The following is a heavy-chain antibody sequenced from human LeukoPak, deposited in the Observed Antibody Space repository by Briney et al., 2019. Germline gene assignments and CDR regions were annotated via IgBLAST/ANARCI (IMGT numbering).Heavy chain of an antibody. CDR3: ARDRGGYSGYDYYFDY. Sequence: SETLSLTCTVSGGSVSSGSYYRSWIRQPPGKGLEWIGYIYYSGSTNYNPSLKSRVTISVDTSKNQFSLKLSSVTAADTAVYYCARDRGGYSGYDYYFDYWGQGSLVTVSS. J-gene: IGHJ4*02. D-gene: IGHD5-12*01. CDR1: GGSVSSGSYY. CDR2: IYYSGST. V-gene: IGHV4-61*01.